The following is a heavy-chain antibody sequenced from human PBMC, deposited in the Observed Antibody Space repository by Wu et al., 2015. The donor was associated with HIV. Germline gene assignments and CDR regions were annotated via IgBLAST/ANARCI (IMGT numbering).Heavy chain of an antibody. D-gene: IGHD6-19*01. CDR2: INPNSGGT. J-gene: IGHJ3*02. CDR3: ARVDSSGWYDAFDI. V-gene: IGHV1-2*02. CDR1: GGTFSSYA. Sequence: QVQLVQSGAEVKKPGSSVKVSCKASGGTFSSYAISWVRQAPGQGLEWMGWINPNSGGTNYAQKFQGRVTMTRDTSISTAYMELSRLRSDDTAVYYCARVDSSGWYDAFDIWGQGTMVTVSS.